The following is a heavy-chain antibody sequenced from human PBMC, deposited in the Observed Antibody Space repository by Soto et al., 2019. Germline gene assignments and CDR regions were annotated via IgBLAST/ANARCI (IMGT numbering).Heavy chain of an antibody. D-gene: IGHD1-1*01. Sequence: QVHLVQSGAEVKKPAASVKVSCKGSGYAFTTYGITWVRQAPGQGLEWMGWISAHNGNTNYAQRLQGRVTVTRDTSTSTAYMALRSLRSDDTAVYYCARGRYGDYWGQGALVTVSP. V-gene: IGHV1-18*01. CDR1: GYAFTTYG. CDR3: ARGRYGDY. CDR2: ISAHNGNT. J-gene: IGHJ4*02.